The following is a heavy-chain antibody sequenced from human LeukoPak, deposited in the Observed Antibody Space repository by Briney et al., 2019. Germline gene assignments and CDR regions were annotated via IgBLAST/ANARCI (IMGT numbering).Heavy chain of an antibody. V-gene: IGHV1-8*01. D-gene: IGHD7-27*01. CDR1: GYTFTSYD. CDR3: ARESRELGIGWFDP. J-gene: IGHJ5*02. Sequence: ASVKVSCKASGYTFTSYDINWVRQATGQGLEWMGWMNPNSGNTGYAQKFQGRVTMTRDTSTSTVYMELSSLRSEDTAVYYCARESRELGIGWFDPWGQGTLVTVSS. CDR2: MNPNSGNT.